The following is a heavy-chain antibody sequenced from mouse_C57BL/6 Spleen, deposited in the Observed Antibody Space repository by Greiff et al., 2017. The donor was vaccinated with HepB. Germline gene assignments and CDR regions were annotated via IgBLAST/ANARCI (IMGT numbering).Heavy chain of an antibody. V-gene: IGHV1-82*01. J-gene: IGHJ2*01. CDR2: IYPGDGDT. CDR3: ARDSTSDFDY. CDR1: GYAFSSSW. Sequence: VKLQESGPELVKPGASVKISCKASGYAFSSSWMNWVKQRPGKGLEWIGRIYPGDGDTNYNGKFKGKATLTADKSSSTAYMQLSSLTSEDSAVYFCARDSTSDFDYWGQGTTLTVSS.